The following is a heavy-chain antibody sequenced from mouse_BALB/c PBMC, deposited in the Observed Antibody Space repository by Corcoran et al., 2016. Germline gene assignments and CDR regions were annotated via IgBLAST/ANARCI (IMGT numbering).Heavy chain of an antibody. Sequence: DVHLQESGPGLVKPSQSLSLTYSVSGYSITRGYYWNWIRQIQGKKREWMGYISYDGSNNYNTSPKNRISITRDTSKNQFFLKLNSVTTEYTATYYCATLLRSFDYWGQGTTLTVSS. CDR1: GYSITRGYY. CDR3: ATLLRSFDY. V-gene: IGHV3-6*02. CDR2: ISYDGSN. J-gene: IGHJ2*01. D-gene: IGHD1-1*01.